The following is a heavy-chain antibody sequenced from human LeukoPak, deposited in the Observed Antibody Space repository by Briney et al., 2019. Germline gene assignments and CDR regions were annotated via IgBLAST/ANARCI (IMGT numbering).Heavy chain of an antibody. V-gene: IGHV3-9*03. CDR3: AKGLVGSSIADFFDY. CDR2: ISWNSGSI. Sequence: GGSLRLSCAASGFTFDDYAMHWVRQAPGKSLEWVSGISWNSGSIGYADSVKGRFTISRDNAKNSLYLQMNSLRGEDMALYYCAKGLVGSSIADFFDYWGQGILVTVSS. J-gene: IGHJ4*02. D-gene: IGHD6-6*01. CDR1: GFTFDDYA.